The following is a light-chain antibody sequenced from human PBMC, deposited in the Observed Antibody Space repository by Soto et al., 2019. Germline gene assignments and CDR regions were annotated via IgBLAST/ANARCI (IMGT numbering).Light chain of an antibody. CDR2: AAS. CDR1: QGINNY. CDR3: LQQSTYPRT. Sequence: DIQMTQSPSAMSASVGDRVTITCRASQGINNYLAWFQQKPGKLPKRLIFAASTVQSGVPSRFSGSGSGTEFTLTISSLQPEDVATYDCLQQSTYPRTFGQGNKVDIK. J-gene: IGKJ1*01. V-gene: IGKV1-17*03.